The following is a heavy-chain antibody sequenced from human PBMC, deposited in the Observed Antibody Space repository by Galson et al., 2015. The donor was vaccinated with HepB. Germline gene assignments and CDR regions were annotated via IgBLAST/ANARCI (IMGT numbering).Heavy chain of an antibody. J-gene: IGHJ6*02. D-gene: IGHD3-10*01. Sequence: SVKVSCKASGYTFTSYYMHWVRQAPGQGLEWMGIINPSGGSTSYAQKFQGRVTMTRDTSTSTVYMELSSLRSEDTAVYYCARDARGVGVGYYYYGMDVWGQGTTVTVSS. CDR3: ARDARGVGVGYYYYGMDV. CDR2: INPSGGST. V-gene: IGHV1-46*03. CDR1: GYTFTSYY.